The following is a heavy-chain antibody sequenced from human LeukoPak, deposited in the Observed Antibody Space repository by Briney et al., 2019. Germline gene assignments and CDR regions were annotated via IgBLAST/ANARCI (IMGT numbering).Heavy chain of an antibody. CDR1: GGSISSYY. J-gene: IGHJ4*02. CDR2: IYYSGST. D-gene: IGHD5-12*01. V-gene: IGHV4-59*01. Sequence: SETLSLTCTVSGGSISSYYWSWIRQPPGKGLEWIGYIYYSGSTNYNPSLKSRVTISVDTSKNQFSLKLSSVTAADTAVYYCASARGYSGYLYGYYFDYWGQGTLVTVSS. CDR3: ASARGYSGYLYGYYFDY.